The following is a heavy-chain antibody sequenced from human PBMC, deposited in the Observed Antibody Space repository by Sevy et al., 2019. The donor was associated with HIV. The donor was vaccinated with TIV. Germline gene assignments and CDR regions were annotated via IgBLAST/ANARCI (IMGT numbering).Heavy chain of an antibody. J-gene: IGHJ5*02. CDR1: GYSISSGYY. CDR3: ARTATGTVRLDFWSGYYHNWFDP. Sequence: SETLSLTCAVSGYSISSGYYWGWIRQPPGKGLEWIGSIYHSGSTYYNPSLKSRVTISVDTSKNQFSLKLSSVTAAATAVYYCARTATGTVRLDFWSGYYHNWFDPWGQGTLVTVSS. V-gene: IGHV4-38-2*01. CDR2: IYHSGST. D-gene: IGHD3-3*01.